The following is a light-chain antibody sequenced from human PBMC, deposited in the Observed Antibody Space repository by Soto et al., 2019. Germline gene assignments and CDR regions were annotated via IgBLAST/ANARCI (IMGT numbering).Light chain of an antibody. V-gene: IGKV3-15*01. CDR3: QQYNNWPL. Sequence: EIVMTQSPATLSVSPGERATLSCRASQSVSFNLAWYQHKPGQAPRLLIYGAATRATGIPARCSGSGSGTEFTLTISSLQYEDFADYYCQQYNNWPLFGQGTKVDI. CDR2: GAA. CDR1: QSVSFN. J-gene: IGKJ1*01.